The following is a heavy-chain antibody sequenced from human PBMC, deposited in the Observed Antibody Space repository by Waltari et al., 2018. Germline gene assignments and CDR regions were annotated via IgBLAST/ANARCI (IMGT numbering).Heavy chain of an antibody. D-gene: IGHD5-12*01. CDR2: IKQDGSEK. CDR1: GFTFSNYW. J-gene: IGHJ4*02. CDR3: ARGQGGYSGRFDY. Sequence: EVQLVESGGGLVQPGGSLRLSCAVSGFTFSNYWMAWVRQAPGKGLEWGANIKQDGSEKHYVDSVPGRFTISRDNAKNSVYLQMNSLRAEDTAVYYCARGQGGYSGRFDYWGQGSLVTVSS. V-gene: IGHV3-7*01.